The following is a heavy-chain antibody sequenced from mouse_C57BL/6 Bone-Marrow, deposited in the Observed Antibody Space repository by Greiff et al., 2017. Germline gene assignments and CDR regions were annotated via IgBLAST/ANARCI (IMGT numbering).Heavy chain of an antibody. J-gene: IGHJ3*01. CDR3: AKRRRYYIFAY. V-gene: IGHV2-4*01. CDR2: IWSGGST. CDR1: GFSLTSYG. D-gene: IGHD2-12*01. Sequence: QVQLKESGPGLVQPSQSLSITCTVSGFSLTSYGVHWVRQPPGKGLEWLGVIWSGGSTDYNAAFISRLSISKDNSKSQVFFKINSLQADDTAIYYCAKRRRYYIFAYWGQGTLVTVSA.